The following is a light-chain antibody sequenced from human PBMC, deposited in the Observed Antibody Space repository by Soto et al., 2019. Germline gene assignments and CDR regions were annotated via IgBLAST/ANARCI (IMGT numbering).Light chain of an antibody. V-gene: IGKV1D-16*01. CDR1: QDINSY. Sequence: DVQMTQSPSSLSASVGDRVTITCRASQDINSYLAWYQLKPGNAPKSLIYGASSLQTGVPSRFSGSESGTDFTLTISNLQPEDSATYYCQQYNIYPLTFGGGTKVEIK. CDR3: QQYNIYPLT. J-gene: IGKJ4*01. CDR2: GAS.